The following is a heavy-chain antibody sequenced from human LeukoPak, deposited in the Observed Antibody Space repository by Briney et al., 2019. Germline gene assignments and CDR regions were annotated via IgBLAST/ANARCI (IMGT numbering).Heavy chain of an antibody. D-gene: IGHD3-16*02. V-gene: IGHV4-38-2*02. CDR3: ARHGYDYVWGSYRYNWFDP. CDR2: IYHSGST. J-gene: IGHJ5*02. Sequence: SETLSLTCTVSGYSISSGYYWGWIRQPPGKGLEWIGSIYHSGSTYYNPSLKSRVTISVDTSRNQFSLKLSSVTAADTAVYYCARHGYDYVWGSYRYNWFDPWGQGTLVTVSS. CDR1: GYSISSGYY.